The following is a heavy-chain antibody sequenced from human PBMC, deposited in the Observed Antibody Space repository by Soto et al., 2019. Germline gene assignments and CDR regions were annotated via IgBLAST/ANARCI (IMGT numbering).Heavy chain of an antibody. CDR3: ARDQNGSPHFDY. CDR2: IYFSGST. Sequence: SETLSLTCTVSGASIRSYYWSWIRQPPGKGLEWIGFIYFSGSTNYNPSLKSRVTISVDTSKNQFSLRVSSVTAADTAVYYCARDQNGSPHFDYWGQGTLVTVSS. J-gene: IGHJ4*02. D-gene: IGHD1-26*01. V-gene: IGHV4-59*01. CDR1: GASIRSYY.